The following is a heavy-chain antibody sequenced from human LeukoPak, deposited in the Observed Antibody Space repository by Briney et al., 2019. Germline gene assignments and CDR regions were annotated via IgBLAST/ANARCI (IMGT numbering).Heavy chain of an antibody. CDR1: GGTFSSYA. V-gene: IGHV1-69*04. CDR3: ARGIAAAGTGNHFDY. Sequence: SVKVSCKASGGTFSSYAISWVRQAPGQGLEWMGRIIPILGIANYAQKFQGRVTITADKSTSTAYMELSSLRPEDTAVYYCARGIAAAGTGNHFDYWGQGTLVTVSS. D-gene: IGHD6-13*01. CDR2: IIPILGIA. J-gene: IGHJ4*02.